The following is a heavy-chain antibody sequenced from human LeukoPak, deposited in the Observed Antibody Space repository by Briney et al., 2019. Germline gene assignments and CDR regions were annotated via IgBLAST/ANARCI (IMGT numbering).Heavy chain of an antibody. D-gene: IGHD3-22*01. CDR1: GGTFSNYA. V-gene: IGHV1-69*04. Sequence: SVKVSCKASGGTFSNYAISWVRQAPGQGLEWMGRIIPILGIVKYAQKFQGRVTITADKSTSTAYMELSSLRSEDTAVYYCARDPYYYDSSGYYREYYFDSWGQGTLVTVSS. J-gene: IGHJ4*02. CDR2: IIPILGIV. CDR3: ARDPYYYDSSGYYREYYFDS.